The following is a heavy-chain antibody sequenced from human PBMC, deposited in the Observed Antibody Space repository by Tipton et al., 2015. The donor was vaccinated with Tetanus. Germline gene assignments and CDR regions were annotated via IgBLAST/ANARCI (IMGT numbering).Heavy chain of an antibody. CDR3: ARMYSTSSPFDH. Sequence: VQLVQSEADVKKPGESLKISCKASGYSFTSHWIGWVRQMPGKGLEWMGMIFPDDSDTRYSPSFQGHVTFSVDKSTSTVYLQWSSLKASDTAMYFCARMYSTSSPFDHWGQGTLVAVSS. CDR1: GYSFTSHW. J-gene: IGHJ4*02. CDR2: IFPDDSDT. V-gene: IGHV5-51*01. D-gene: IGHD6-6*01.